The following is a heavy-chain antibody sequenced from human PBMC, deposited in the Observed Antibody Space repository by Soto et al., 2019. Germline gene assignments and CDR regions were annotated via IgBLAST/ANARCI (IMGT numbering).Heavy chain of an antibody. CDR3: ARGRAYDYIWGSYPADDY. J-gene: IGHJ4*02. Sequence: QVQLVQSGAEVKKPGASVKVSCKASGYTFTSYGISWVRQAPGQGLEWMGWISAYNGNTNYAQKLQGRVTMTTDTSTSTAYMELRSLRSDDTAVYHCARGRAYDYIWGSYPADDYWGQGTLVTVSS. CDR2: ISAYNGNT. CDR1: GYTFTSYG. V-gene: IGHV1-18*01. D-gene: IGHD3-16*02.